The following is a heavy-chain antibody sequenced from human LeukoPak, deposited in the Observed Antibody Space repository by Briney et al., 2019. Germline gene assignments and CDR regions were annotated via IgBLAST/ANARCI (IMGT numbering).Heavy chain of an antibody. V-gene: IGHV3-48*01. CDR2: ISSSSSTI. J-gene: IGHJ3*01. CDR1: GFSFSSYS. Sequence: PGGSLRLSCAASGFSFSSYSMNWVRQAPGKGLEWVSYISSSSSTIYYADSVKGRFTISRDNAKNSLYLQMNSLRAEDTAVYYCARLDDAFDVWGQGTMVTV. CDR3: ARLDDAFDV. D-gene: IGHD3-9*01.